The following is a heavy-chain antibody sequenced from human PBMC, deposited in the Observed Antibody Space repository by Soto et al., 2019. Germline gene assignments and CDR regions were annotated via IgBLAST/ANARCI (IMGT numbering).Heavy chain of an antibody. V-gene: IGHV3-23*01. CDR3: AKKKSVGYLFGY. CDR1: GVTFSSHA. J-gene: IGHJ4*02. CDR2: ISSSGTVT. D-gene: IGHD1-26*01. Sequence: GGSLRLSCVASGVTFSSHAMGWVRQAPGKGLEWVSVISSSGTVTYYADSVKGRFTISRDDSKNTLCLQMDSLRAEDTAVYYCAKKKSVGYLFGYWGQGTLVTVSS.